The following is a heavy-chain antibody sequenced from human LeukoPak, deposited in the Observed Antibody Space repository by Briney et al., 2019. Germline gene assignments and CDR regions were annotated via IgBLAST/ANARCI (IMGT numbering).Heavy chain of an antibody. CDR1: GGSISSYY. CDR3: ARGDTYYDFWSGYHTYYYYYMDV. V-gene: IGHV4-59*01. CDR2: IYYGGST. J-gene: IGHJ6*03. Sequence: PSETLSLTCTVSGGSISSYYWSWIRQPPGKGLEWIGYIYYGGSTNYNPSLRSRVTISVDTSKNQFSLKLSSVTAADTAVYYCARGDTYYDFWSGYHTYYYYYMDVWGKGTTVTVSS. D-gene: IGHD3-3*01.